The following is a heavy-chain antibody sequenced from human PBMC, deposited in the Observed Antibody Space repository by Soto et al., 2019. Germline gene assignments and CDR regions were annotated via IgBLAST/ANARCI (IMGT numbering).Heavy chain of an antibody. J-gene: IGHJ4*02. CDR1: GFTFDDYA. CDR3: AKGSGYEGEFDY. D-gene: IGHD5-12*01. Sequence: GGSLRLSCAASGFTFDDYAMHWVRQAPGKGLEWVSGISWNSGSIGYADSVKGRFTISRDNAKNSLYLQMNSLRAEDADLYYCAKGSGYEGEFDYWGQGTLVTVSS. V-gene: IGHV3-9*01. CDR2: ISWNSGSI.